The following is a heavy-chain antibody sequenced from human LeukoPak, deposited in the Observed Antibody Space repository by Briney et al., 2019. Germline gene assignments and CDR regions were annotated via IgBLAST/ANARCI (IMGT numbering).Heavy chain of an antibody. CDR3: ARVSGGNYWYFDL. CDR2: IYYSGTT. Sequence: SETLSLTCTVSGGSLRNYYWNWIRQPPGQGLEWIGYIYYSGTTNYNPSLKSRVAISVDTSKNHLSLKLNSVTAADTAVYYCARVSGGNYWYFDLWGRGTLVTVSS. J-gene: IGHJ2*01. D-gene: IGHD6-25*01. CDR1: GGSLRNYY. V-gene: IGHV4-59*01.